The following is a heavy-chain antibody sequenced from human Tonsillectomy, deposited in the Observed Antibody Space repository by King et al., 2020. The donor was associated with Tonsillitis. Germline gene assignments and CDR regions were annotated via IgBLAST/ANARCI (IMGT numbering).Heavy chain of an antibody. J-gene: IGHJ4*02. V-gene: IGHV5-51*01. CDR1: GYSFITYW. Sequence: QLVQSGAEVKKPGESLRISCKGSGYSFITYWIGWVRQMPGKGLEWMGITHPGDSDTRYSPPFQGRVTLSADKTISPAYRQWCSLKASDTAMYYCARGKMVRGGIDYYYFDYWGQGTLVTVSS. CDR2: THPGDSDT. D-gene: IGHD3-10*01. CDR3: ARGKMVRGGIDYYYFDY.